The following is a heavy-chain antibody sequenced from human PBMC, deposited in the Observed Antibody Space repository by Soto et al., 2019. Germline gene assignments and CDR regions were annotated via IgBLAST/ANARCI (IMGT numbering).Heavy chain of an antibody. CDR3: ARWICCGGSCPHWFDP. J-gene: IGHJ5*02. CDR2: INVGNGNT. D-gene: IGHD2-15*01. Sequence: ASVKVSCKASGYTFTSYAMHWVRQAPGQRLEWKGWINVGNGNTKYSQKFQGKVTITRDTSASTAYMELSSLRSEDTAVYSCARWICCGGSCPHWFDPWGQGTLVTVSS. CDR1: GYTFTSYA. V-gene: IGHV1-3*01.